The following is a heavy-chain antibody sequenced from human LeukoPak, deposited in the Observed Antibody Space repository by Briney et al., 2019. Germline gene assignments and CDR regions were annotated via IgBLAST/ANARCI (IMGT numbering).Heavy chain of an antibody. J-gene: IGHJ4*02. CDR2: ISYDGSNK. CDR1: VFTFSSYA. CDR3: ARDPGDQGYFDY. Sequence: GGSLRLSCAASVFTFSSYAMHWVRQAPGKGLEWVAVISYDGSNKYYADSLKGRLSISRDNSKNTLYLQMTTLKAEETAVYYCARDPGDQGYFDYWGQGTLVTVSS. V-gene: IGHV3-30-3*01. D-gene: IGHD7-27*01.